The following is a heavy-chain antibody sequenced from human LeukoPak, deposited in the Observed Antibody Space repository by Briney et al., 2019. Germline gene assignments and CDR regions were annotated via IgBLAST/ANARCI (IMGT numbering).Heavy chain of an antibody. CDR2: INPNSGGT. CDR1: GYTFTGYY. V-gene: IGHV1-2*02. D-gene: IGHD1-14*01. CDR3: ARDRGNLRGYYYYYMDV. Sequence: ASVKVSCKASGYTFTGYYMHWVRQAPGQGLEWMGWINPNSGGTNYAQKFQGRVTMTRDTSISTAYMELSRLRSDDTAVYYCARDRGNLRGYYYYYMDVWGKGTTVTVSS. J-gene: IGHJ6*03.